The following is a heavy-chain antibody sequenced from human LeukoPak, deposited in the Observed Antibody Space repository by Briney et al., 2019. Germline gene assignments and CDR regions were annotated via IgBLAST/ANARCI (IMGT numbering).Heavy chain of an antibody. Sequence: GGSLRLSCAASGFTFSSYWMSWVRQAPGKGLEWVANIKQDGSEKYYVDSVKGRFTISRDNAKNSLYLQMNSLRAEDTAVYYCARGGSSGWDYYFDYWGQGTLVTVSS. CDR2: IKQDGSEK. V-gene: IGHV3-7*01. D-gene: IGHD6-19*01. CDR1: GFTFSSYW. J-gene: IGHJ4*02. CDR3: ARGGSSGWDYYFDY.